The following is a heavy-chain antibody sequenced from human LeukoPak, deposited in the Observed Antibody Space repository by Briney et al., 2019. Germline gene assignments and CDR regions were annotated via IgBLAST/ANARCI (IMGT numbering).Heavy chain of an antibody. D-gene: IGHD2-15*01. J-gene: IGHJ6*02. CDR1: GYTFTGYY. CDR3: ARVKVVVVAATTRDYYYGMDV. CDR2: INPNSGGT. Sequence: GASVKVSCKASGYTFTGYYMHWVRQAPGQGLEWMGWINPNSGGTNYAQKFQGRVTMTRDTSISTAYMELSRLRSDDPAVYYCARVKVVVVAATTRDYYYGMDVWGQGTTVTVSS. V-gene: IGHV1-2*02.